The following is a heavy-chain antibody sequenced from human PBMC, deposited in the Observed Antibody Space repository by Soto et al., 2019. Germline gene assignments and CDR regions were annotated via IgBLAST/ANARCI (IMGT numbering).Heavy chain of an antibody. J-gene: IGHJ3*02. CDR2: IYYSGST. Sequence: LSLTCTVSGGSISSYYRSWIRQPPGKGLEWIGYIYYSGSTNYNPSLKSRVTISVDTSKNQFSLKLSSVTAADTAVYYCARGHARWYSYGPYAFDIWGQGTMVTVSS. CDR3: ARGHARWYSYGPYAFDI. CDR1: GGSISSYY. D-gene: IGHD5-18*01. V-gene: IGHV4-59*01.